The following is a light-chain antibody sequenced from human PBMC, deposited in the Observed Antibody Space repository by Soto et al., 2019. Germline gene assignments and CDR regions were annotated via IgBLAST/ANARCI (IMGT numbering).Light chain of an antibody. CDR2: FAS. Sequence: DIQMTQSPSSLSASVGDTVTITCRASQGISTLLGWYQQKPGKAPKSLIYFASSLQSGVPSRFTGSGSGIDFTLTISSLQPEDFATYYCQQLHSYPITVGQGTRLDIK. CDR1: QGISTL. CDR3: QQLHSYPIT. J-gene: IGKJ5*01. V-gene: IGKV1D-16*01.